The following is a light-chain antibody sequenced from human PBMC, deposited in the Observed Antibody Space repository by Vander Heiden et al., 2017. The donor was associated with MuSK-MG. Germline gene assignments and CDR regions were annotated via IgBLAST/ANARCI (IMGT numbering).Light chain of an antibody. Sequence: QSAPTQPASVSGSPGQSITISCSCTGGDVGGYKYVSWYQHHPGKAPKLMIYEVSNRPSGVSNRFSGSKSGNTASLTISGLQTEDEADYYCSSYTISSTLVFGTGTKVTVL. J-gene: IGLJ1*01. CDR2: EVS. CDR3: SSYTISSTLV. CDR1: GGDVGGYKY. V-gene: IGLV2-14*01.